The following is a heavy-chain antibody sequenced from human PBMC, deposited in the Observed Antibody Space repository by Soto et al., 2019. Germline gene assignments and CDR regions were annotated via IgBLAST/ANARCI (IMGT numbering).Heavy chain of an antibody. V-gene: IGHV3-21*01. CDR1: GFTFSSYS. Sequence: GGSLRLSCAASGFTFSSYSMNWVRQAPGKGLEWVSSISSSSYIYYADSVKGRFTISRDNAKNSLYLQMNSLRAGDTAVYYCARVVDYYDPYYYYGMDVWGQGTTVTVSS. CDR2: ISSSSYI. J-gene: IGHJ6*02. D-gene: IGHD3-22*01. CDR3: ARVVDYYDPYYYYGMDV.